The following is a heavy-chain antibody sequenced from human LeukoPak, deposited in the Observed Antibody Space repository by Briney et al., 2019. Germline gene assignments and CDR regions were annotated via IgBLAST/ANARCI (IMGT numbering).Heavy chain of an antibody. V-gene: IGHV4-4*02. J-gene: IGHJ3*02. D-gene: IGHD3-22*01. CDR3: ATTPLEGTYYYDSSGYYYFGAFDI. CDR1: GGSISSSNW. Sequence: PSGTLSLTCAVSGGSISSSNWWSWVRQPPGKGLEWIGEIYHSGSTNYNPSLKSRVTISVDTSKNQFSLKLSSVTAADTAVYYCATTPLEGTYYYDSSGYYYFGAFDIWGQGTMVTVSS. CDR2: IYHSGST.